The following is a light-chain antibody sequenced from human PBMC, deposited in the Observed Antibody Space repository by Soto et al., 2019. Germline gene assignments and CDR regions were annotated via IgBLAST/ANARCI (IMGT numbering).Light chain of an antibody. CDR3: QQYNNWPWT. J-gene: IGKJ1*01. V-gene: IGKV3-15*01. CDR1: QSISDT. Sequence: EIVMTQSPATLSVSPWGRATLSCRASQSISDTLAWYQQRPGQAPRLLIYSASSRAPAFPARFSGSGSGTDFTLTISSLQSEDSAVYYCQQYNNWPWTFGQGTKVDIK. CDR2: SAS.